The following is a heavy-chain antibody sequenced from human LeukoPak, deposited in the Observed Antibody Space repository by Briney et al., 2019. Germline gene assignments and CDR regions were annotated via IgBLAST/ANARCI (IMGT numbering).Heavy chain of an antibody. Sequence: PGGSLRLSCAASGFTLNSAWMSWGRQAPGKGLEWVGRIKSKTDGGTTDYAAPVKGRFTVSRDDSKNTLFLQMNSLKTEDTAVYYCTTENGITMVRGVIITPRYFHYWGQGTLVTVSS. CDR1: GFTLNSAW. CDR3: TTENGITMVRGVIITPRYFHY. CDR2: IKSKTDGGTT. D-gene: IGHD3-10*01. J-gene: IGHJ4*02. V-gene: IGHV3-15*01.